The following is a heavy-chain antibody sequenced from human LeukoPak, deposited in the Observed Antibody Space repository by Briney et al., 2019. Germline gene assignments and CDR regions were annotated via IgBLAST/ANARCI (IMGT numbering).Heavy chain of an antibody. CDR3: ARRVIAVAGLYFDY. J-gene: IGHJ4*02. CDR2: ISGSGGST. Sequence: PGGSLRLSCAASGFTFSSYGMSWVRQAPGKGLEWVSAISGSGGSTYYADSVKGRFTISRDNSKNTLYLQMNSLRAEDTAVYYCARRVIAVAGLYFDYWGQGTLVTVSS. CDR1: GFTFSSYG. D-gene: IGHD6-19*01. V-gene: IGHV3-23*01.